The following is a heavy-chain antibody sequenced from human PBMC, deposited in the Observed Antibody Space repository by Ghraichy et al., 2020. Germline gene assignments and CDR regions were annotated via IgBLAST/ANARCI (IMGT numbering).Heavy chain of an antibody. D-gene: IGHD6-19*01. Sequence: GGSLRLSCAASGFTFSSYSMNWVRQAPGKGLEWVSSISSSSSHIHYVASVKGRFTISRDNAKNSLYLQMNSLRVEDTAVYYCAKISVPDPFDYWGQGTLVTVSS. V-gene: IGHV3-21*01. CDR3: AKISVPDPFDY. J-gene: IGHJ4*02. CDR2: ISSSSSHI. CDR1: GFTFSSYS.